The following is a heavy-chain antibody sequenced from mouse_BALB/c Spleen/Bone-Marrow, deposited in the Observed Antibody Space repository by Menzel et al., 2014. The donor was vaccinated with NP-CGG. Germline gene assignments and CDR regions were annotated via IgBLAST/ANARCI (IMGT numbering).Heavy chain of an antibody. CDR1: GFTFSSYG. CDR3: ASPTAVVATGGSLDY. D-gene: IGHD1-1*01. Sequence: EVKLVESGGDLVKPGGSLKLSCAASGFTFSSYGMSWVRQTPAKGLEWVATISTYTYYPDCVQGRFTISRDNAKNTLYLQMSSLKSEDTAMYYCASPTAVVATGGSLDYWGQGTTLTVSS. CDR2: ISTYT. J-gene: IGHJ2*01. V-gene: IGHV5-6*01.